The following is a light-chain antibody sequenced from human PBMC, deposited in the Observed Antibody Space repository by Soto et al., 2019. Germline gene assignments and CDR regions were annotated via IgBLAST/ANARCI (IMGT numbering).Light chain of an antibody. V-gene: IGKV3-20*01. CDR1: QSVSSTY. Sequence: IGVTKSPGTVSLTPGERATLSCRASQSVSSTYLAWYRQKPGQAPRLRIYGASSRATGIPDRFSGSGSGTDFTLTIIRLEPEDIAVYYCQPYELLRRFGQVS. CDR3: QPYELLRR. J-gene: IGKJ1*01. CDR2: GAS.